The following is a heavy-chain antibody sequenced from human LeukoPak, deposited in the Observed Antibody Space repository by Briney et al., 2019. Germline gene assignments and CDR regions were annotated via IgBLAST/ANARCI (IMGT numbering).Heavy chain of an antibody. Sequence: SETLSLTCAVYGGSFSGYYWSWIRQPPGKELEWIGSIYYSGSTYYNPSLKSRVTISVDTSKNQFSLKLSSVTAADTAVYYCARHDAVRAFDIWGQGTMVTVSS. J-gene: IGHJ3*02. D-gene: IGHD3-10*01. CDR2: IYYSGST. CDR3: ARHDAVRAFDI. V-gene: IGHV4-34*01. CDR1: GGSFSGYY.